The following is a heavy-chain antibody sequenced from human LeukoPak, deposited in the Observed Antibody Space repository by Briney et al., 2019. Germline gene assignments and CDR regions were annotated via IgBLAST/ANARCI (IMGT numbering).Heavy chain of an antibody. CDR1: GFMFSDYY. J-gene: IGHJ4*02. V-gene: IGHV3-11*05. Sequence: GGSLRLSCAASGFMFSDYYMSWIRQAPGKGLEWLSYISSSSSNTNYADSVKGRFTISRDNAKSSLYLQMNSLRAEDTAVYYCARGRGYSGYDESPFDYWGRGTLVTVSS. CDR2: ISSSSSNT. D-gene: IGHD5-12*01. CDR3: ARGRGYSGYDESPFDY.